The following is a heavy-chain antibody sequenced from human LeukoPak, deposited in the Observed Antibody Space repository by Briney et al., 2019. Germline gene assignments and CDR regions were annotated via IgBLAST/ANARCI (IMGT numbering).Heavy chain of an antibody. CDR3: AKSSGDSCYFAIDY. D-gene: IGHD2-15*01. Sequence: GGSLRLSCAASGFTLSNCAMNWVRQAPGKGLEWVSIISGSDGATHYTGSVKGRFAVSRDNSNNTLFLQMNSLSAEDTAVYYCAKSSGDSCYFAIDYWGQGTLVTVSS. CDR2: ISGSDGAT. V-gene: IGHV3-23*01. J-gene: IGHJ4*02. CDR1: GFTLSNCA.